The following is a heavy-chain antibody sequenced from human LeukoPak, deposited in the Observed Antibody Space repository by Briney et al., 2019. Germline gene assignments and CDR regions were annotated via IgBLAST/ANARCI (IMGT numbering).Heavy chain of an antibody. CDR2: INPNSGGT. CDR3: VRDVGVYCSSTSCSDY. Sequence: ASVKVSCKASGYTFTGYYMHWVRQAPGQGLEWMGWINPNSGGTNYAQKFQGRVTMTRDTSISTAYMELSRLRSDDTAVYYCVRDVGVYCSSTSCSDYWGQGTLVTVSS. D-gene: IGHD2-2*01. V-gene: IGHV1-2*02. J-gene: IGHJ4*02. CDR1: GYTFTGYY.